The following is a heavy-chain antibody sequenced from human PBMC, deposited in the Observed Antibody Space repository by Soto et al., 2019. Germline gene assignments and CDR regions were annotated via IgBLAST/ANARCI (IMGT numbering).Heavy chain of an antibody. Sequence: GGSLRLSCAASGFTFNSYGYHWVRKAPATGQDWVAVVSYDESNKYYADSEKSRFNISRDNSKNTLYLQMNSLRAEDTAVYYCANLGPNYYDSSGYYMAPAPFDYWGQGTLVTVSS. J-gene: IGHJ4*02. CDR1: GFTFNSYG. D-gene: IGHD3-22*01. CDR3: ANLGPNYYDSSGYYMAPAPFDY. CDR2: VSYDESNK. V-gene: IGHV3-30*18.